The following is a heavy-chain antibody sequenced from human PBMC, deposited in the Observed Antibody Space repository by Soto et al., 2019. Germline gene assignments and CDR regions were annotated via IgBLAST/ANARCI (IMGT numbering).Heavy chain of an antibody. V-gene: IGHV4-31*03. CDR2: IDYSGST. CDR3: ARDIVVVVAASTQYYYGMDV. Sequence: QVQLQESGPGLVKPSQTLSLTCTVSGGSISSGGYYWSWLRQHPGKGLEWIGYIDYSGSTYYNPSLKSRVTISVDTSKNQVSLKLSSVTAADTAVYYCARDIVVVVAASTQYYYGMDVWGQGTTVTVSS. J-gene: IGHJ6*02. CDR1: GGSISSGGYY. D-gene: IGHD2-15*01.